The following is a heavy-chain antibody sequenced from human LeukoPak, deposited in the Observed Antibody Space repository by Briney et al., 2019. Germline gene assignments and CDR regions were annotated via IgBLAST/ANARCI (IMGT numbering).Heavy chain of an antibody. CDR3: AKLPSAHYYDSSGSDYFDY. V-gene: IGHV3-23*01. CDR2: ISGSGGST. J-gene: IGHJ4*02. D-gene: IGHD3-22*01. Sequence: GSLRLSCAASGFTFSSYAMSWVRQAPGKGLEWVSAISGSGGSTYYADSAKGRFTISRDNSKNTLYLQMNSLRAEDTAVYYCAKLPSAHYYDSSGSDYFDYWGQGTLVTVSS. CDR1: GFTFSSYA.